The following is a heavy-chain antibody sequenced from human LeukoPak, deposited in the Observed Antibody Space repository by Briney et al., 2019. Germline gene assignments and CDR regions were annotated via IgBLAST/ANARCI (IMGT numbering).Heavy chain of an antibody. CDR1: GFTVSSNY. D-gene: IGHD3-16*01. V-gene: IGHV3-21*01. Sequence: GGSLRLSCAASGFTVSSNYMSWVRQAPGKGLEWVSSISSSSSYIYYADSVKGRFTISRDNAKNSLYLQMNSLRAEDTAVCYCARDGGDWFDPWGQGTLVTVSS. J-gene: IGHJ5*02. CDR2: ISSSSSYI. CDR3: ARDGGDWFDP.